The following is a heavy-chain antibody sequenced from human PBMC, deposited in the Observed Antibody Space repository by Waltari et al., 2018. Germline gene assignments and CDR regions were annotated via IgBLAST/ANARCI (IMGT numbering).Heavy chain of an antibody. V-gene: IGHV2-5*02. CDR2: VYWGDGQ. Sequence: QITLQESGPTLVKPTETLTLTCTFSGFSLITSGVGVGWIRQPPGKALEWLAIVYWGDGQRYSPTLRTRLNITKDTSLNPVVLTVTNVDPVDTATYYCARRTGAGGTLDYWGQGILVTVSS. CDR3: ARRTGAGGTLDY. CDR1: GFSLITSGVG. J-gene: IGHJ4*02. D-gene: IGHD1-26*01.